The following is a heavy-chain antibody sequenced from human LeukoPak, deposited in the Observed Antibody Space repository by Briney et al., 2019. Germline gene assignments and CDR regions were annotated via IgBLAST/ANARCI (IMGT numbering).Heavy chain of an antibody. CDR3: AKVWFGDPYDAFDI. CDR1: GFTFSNAW. J-gene: IGHJ3*02. V-gene: IGHV3-23*01. D-gene: IGHD3-10*01. CDR2: ISGSGGST. Sequence: PGGSLRLSCAASGFTFSNAWMSWVRQAPGKGLEWVSAISGSGGSTYYADSVKGRFTISRDNSKNTLYLQMNSLRAEDTAVYYCAKVWFGDPYDAFDIWGQGTMVTVSS.